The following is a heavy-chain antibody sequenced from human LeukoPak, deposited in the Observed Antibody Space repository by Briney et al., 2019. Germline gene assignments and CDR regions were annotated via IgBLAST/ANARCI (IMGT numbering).Heavy chain of an antibody. CDR3: VRDYHDSSGSYGVDF. CDR1: GFTFSSYG. D-gene: IGHD3-22*01. Sequence: PGGSLRLSCVASGFTFSSYGLSWVRQAAGKGLEWVSVISGSGATTHYADSVKGRFTISRDNSKNTLYMQMSSLRDEDTAVYYCVRDYHDSSGSYGVDFWGQGARVTVSS. J-gene: IGHJ4*02. V-gene: IGHV3-23*01. CDR2: ISGSGATT.